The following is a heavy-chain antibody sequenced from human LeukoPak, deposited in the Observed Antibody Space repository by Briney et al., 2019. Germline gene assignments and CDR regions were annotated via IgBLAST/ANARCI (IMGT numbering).Heavy chain of an antibody. CDR1: GFTFSSYA. Sequence: PGRSLRLSCAASGFTFSSYAMHWVRQAPGKGLEWVAVISYDGSNKYYADSVKGRFTISRDNSKNTLYLQINSLRAEDTAVYYCARPVLSYYYGSGSYRSRFGMDVWGKGTTVTVSS. CDR3: ARPVLSYYYGSGSYRSRFGMDV. CDR2: ISYDGSNK. J-gene: IGHJ6*04. D-gene: IGHD3-10*01. V-gene: IGHV3-30*04.